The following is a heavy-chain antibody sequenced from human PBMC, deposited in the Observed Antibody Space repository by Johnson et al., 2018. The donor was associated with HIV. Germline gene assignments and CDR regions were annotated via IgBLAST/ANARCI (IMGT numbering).Heavy chain of an antibody. V-gene: IGHV3-74*01. J-gene: IGHJ3*01. D-gene: IGHD4-17*01. Sequence: VQLVESGGGLVQPGGSLRLSCGASGFTFNDHWMQWVRQAPGKGLVWVSCINGDGSRTSYADSVKGRFTIARDNARNTLFLEMKSLRAEDTAVYYCARSPEIGDRLWRAFDVWGQGTMVTVSS. CDR3: ARSPEIGDRLWRAFDV. CDR1: GFTFNDHW. CDR2: INGDGSRT.